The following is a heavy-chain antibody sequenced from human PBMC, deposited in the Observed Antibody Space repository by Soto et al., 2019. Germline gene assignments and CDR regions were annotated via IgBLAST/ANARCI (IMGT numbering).Heavy chain of an antibody. CDR3: ASNGYGDYSYYYGMDV. J-gene: IGHJ6*02. V-gene: IGHV5-10-1*01. CDR2: IDPSDSYT. CDR1: GYSFTSYW. Sequence: PGESLKISCKGSGYSFTSYWISWVRQMPGKGLEWMGRIDPSDSYTNYSPSFQGHVTISADKSISTAYLQWSSLKASDTAMYYCASNGYGDYSYYYGMDVWGQGTTVTVSS. D-gene: IGHD4-17*01.